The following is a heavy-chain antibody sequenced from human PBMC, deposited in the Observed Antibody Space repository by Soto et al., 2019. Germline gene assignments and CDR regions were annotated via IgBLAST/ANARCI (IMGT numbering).Heavy chain of an antibody. Sequence: EVQLVESGGGLVQPGRSLRLSCAASGFTFYDFAMHWVRQAPGKGLEWVSRISGTRNIIDYADSVKGRFIISRDNAKNSLYLQMNSLRPEDTAFYYCVKDMYEGSSGGSLDYWGLGTLVTVSS. CDR3: VKDMYEGSSGGSLDY. J-gene: IGHJ4*02. CDR1: GFTFYDFA. CDR2: ISGTRNII. V-gene: IGHV3-9*01. D-gene: IGHD2-15*01.